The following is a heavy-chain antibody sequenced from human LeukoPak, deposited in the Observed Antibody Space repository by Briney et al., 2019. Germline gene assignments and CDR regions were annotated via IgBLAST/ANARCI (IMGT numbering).Heavy chain of an antibody. Sequence: SETLSLTCSVSGGSISSDNYYWAWIRQPPGKGLEWIGEINHSGSTNYNPSLKSRVTISVDTSKNQFSLKLSSVTAADTAVYYCARGALRYLDWWYFDYWGQGTLVTVSS. CDR2: INHSGST. D-gene: IGHD3-9*01. J-gene: IGHJ4*02. V-gene: IGHV4-39*07. CDR3: ARGALRYLDWWYFDY. CDR1: GGSISSDNYY.